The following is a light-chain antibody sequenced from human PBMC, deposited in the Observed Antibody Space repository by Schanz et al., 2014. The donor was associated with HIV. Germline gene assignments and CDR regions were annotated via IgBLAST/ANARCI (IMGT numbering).Light chain of an antibody. CDR1: QSIGSW. V-gene: IGKV1-5*03. Sequence: DIQMTQSPSTLSASVGDRVTITCRASQSIGSWLAWYQQRPGEPPKLLIYKTSGLESGVPSRFSGSGSGTEFTLTINSLQPDDFATYFCQQYVSYSQWPFGQGTKVEIK. CDR3: QQYVSYSQWP. CDR2: KTS. J-gene: IGKJ1*01.